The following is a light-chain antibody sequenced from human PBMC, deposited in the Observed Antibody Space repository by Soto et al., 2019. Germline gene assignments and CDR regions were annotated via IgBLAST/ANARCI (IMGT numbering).Light chain of an antibody. V-gene: IGKV3-15*01. CDR1: QSVSSN. CDR2: GVS. J-gene: IGKJ2*01. CDR3: QQYKNWPPLYT. Sequence: EIVMTQSPATLSVSPGERATLSCRASQSVSSNLAWYQQKPGQAPRLLIYGVSTRATGIPARFSGSGSGTEFTLTISSLQSEDFAVYYCQQYKNWPPLYTFGQGTKLEIK.